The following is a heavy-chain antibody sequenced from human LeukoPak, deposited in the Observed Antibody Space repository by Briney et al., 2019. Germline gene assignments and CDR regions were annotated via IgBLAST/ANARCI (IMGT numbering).Heavy chain of an antibody. V-gene: IGHV3-23*01. Sequence: GGSLRLSCIASGFTFSSYAMSWVRQAPGKGLEWVSIIRSRGGDTFYADSVKGRFTISRDNSKNTLCLQMNSLRAEDSAIYYCAKTHGSGWSFDSWGQGTLVTVSS. CDR3: AKTHGSGWSFDS. J-gene: IGHJ4*02. CDR1: GFTFSSYA. D-gene: IGHD6-19*01. CDR2: IRSRGGDT.